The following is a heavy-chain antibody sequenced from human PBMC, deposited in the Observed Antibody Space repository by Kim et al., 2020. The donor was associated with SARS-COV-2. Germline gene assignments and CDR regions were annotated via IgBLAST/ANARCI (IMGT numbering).Heavy chain of an antibody. CDR1: GFTFDDYA. V-gene: IGHV3-9*01. D-gene: IGHD7-27*01. CDR2: ISWNSGSI. CDR3: AKEAGDDLSDAFDI. J-gene: IGHJ3*02. Sequence: GGSLRLSCAASGFTFDDYAMHWVRQAPGKGLEWVSGISWNSGSIGYADSVKGRFTISRDNAKNSLYLQMNSLRAEDTALYYCAKEAGDDLSDAFDIWGQGTMVTVSS.